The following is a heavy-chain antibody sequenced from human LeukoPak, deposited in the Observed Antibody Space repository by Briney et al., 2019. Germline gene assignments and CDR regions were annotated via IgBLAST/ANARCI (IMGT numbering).Heavy chain of an antibody. CDR2: FDPEDGET. CDR1: GYTLTELS. CDR3: ATDLDGYSYGAFDY. Sequence: GASVKVSYKVSGYTLTELSMHWVRQAPGKGLEWMGGFDPEDGETIYAQKFQGRVTMTEDTSTDTAYMELSSLRSEDTAVYYCATDLDGYSYGAFDYWGQGTLVTVSS. J-gene: IGHJ4*02. D-gene: IGHD5-18*01. V-gene: IGHV1-24*01.